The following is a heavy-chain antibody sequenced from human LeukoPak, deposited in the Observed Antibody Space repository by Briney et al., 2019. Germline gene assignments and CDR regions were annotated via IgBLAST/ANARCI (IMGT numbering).Heavy chain of an antibody. CDR2: IIPIFGTA. CDR1: GGTFSSYA. Sequence: SVKVSCKASGGTFSSYAISWVRQAPGQGLEWMGGIIPIFGTANYAQKFQGRVTITADKSTSTAYMELSSLRSEDTAVYYCAREGHDYGDYGPDAFDIWGQGTMVTVSS. CDR3: AREGHDYGDYGPDAFDI. V-gene: IGHV1-69*06. J-gene: IGHJ3*02. D-gene: IGHD4-17*01.